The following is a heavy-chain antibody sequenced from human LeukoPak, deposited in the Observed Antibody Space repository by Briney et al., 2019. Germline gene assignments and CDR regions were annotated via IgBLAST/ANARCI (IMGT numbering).Heavy chain of an antibody. Sequence: SETLSLTCTVSGGSITSGDYYWSWIRQPPGKGLEWIGYISHSGSTYYNPSLKSRGSISVDASKNHFSLKMSSVTGADTAVYYCARDDEINYYDSSGYYYIYWGQGILVTVAS. D-gene: IGHD3-22*01. CDR2: ISHSGST. V-gene: IGHV4-30-4*01. CDR3: ARDDEINYYDSSGYYYIY. J-gene: IGHJ4*02. CDR1: GGSITSGDYY.